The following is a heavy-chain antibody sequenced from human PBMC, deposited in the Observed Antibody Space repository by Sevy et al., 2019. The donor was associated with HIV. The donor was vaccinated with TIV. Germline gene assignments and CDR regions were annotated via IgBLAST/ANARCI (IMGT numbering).Heavy chain of an antibody. Sequence: GGSLRLSCAASGFTFSDYYMSWIRQAPGKGLEWVSYISSSGSTIYYADTVKGRFTISRDNAKNSLYLQMNSLRAEDTAVYYCAASLIQWFGGFDYWGQGTLVTVSS. J-gene: IGHJ4*02. CDR3: AASLIQWFGGFDY. CDR1: GFTFSDYY. CDR2: ISSSGSTI. V-gene: IGHV3-11*01. D-gene: IGHD3-16*01.